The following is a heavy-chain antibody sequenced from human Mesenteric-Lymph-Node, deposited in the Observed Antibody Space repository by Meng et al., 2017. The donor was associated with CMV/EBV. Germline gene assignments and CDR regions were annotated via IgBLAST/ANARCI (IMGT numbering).Heavy chain of an antibody. V-gene: IGHV4-34*01. D-gene: IGHD6-25*01. CDR3: ARGPSGRGGS. J-gene: IGHJ5*02. CDR1: GGSFSGYY. CDR2: INYDGTT. Sequence: LTCAVYGGSFSGYYWSWIRQPPGKGLEWVGEINYDGTTNYNPSLKSRVSMSLDTSKNQLSLRLRSLTAADTAVYYCARGPSGRGGSWGQGTLVTVSS.